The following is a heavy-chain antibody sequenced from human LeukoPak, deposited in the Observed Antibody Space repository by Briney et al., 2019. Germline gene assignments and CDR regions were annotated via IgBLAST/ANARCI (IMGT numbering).Heavy chain of an antibody. J-gene: IGHJ4*02. CDR2: ISGRGDAT. CDR1: GFTFSSYG. Sequence: PGGSLRLSCAASGFTFSSYGMSWVRQAPGKGLEWVSVISGRGDATFYADSVKGRFTISRDNSKNTLYLQVNSLRVDDTAVYYCATCRGGLFDYWGQGTLVTVSS. CDR3: ATCRGGLFDY. D-gene: IGHD5-24*01. V-gene: IGHV3-23*01.